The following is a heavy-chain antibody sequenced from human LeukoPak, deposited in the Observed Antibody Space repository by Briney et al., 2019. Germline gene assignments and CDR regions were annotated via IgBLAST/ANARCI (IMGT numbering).Heavy chain of an antibody. CDR1: GYSFTSYW. J-gene: IGHJ5*02. CDR3: ARGLEQWLNWFDP. V-gene: IGHV5-51*01. D-gene: IGHD6-19*01. CDR2: IYPGDSDT. Sequence: GESLKISCKASGYSFTSYWIGWVRQMPGKGLEWMGIIYPGDSDTRYSPSFQGQVTISADKSISTAYLQWSSLKASDTAMYYCARGLEQWLNWFDPWGQGTLVTVSS.